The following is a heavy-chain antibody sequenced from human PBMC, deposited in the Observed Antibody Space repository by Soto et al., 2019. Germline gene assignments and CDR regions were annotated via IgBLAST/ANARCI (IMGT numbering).Heavy chain of an antibody. D-gene: IGHD1-26*01. J-gene: IGHJ6*02. CDR2: ISYDEIDK. V-gene: IGHV3-30*18. CDR1: GGTCATLS. CDR3: AKDVVVGATTGLGDYYYYYGRDG. Sequence: GGSPILCCAVSGGTCATLSMHSVTKPLGKGHSXXAGISYDEIDKKYASSVKGRFTVSRDNSKNTLYLQMNSLRAEDTAVYYCAKDVVVGATTGLGDYYYYYGRDGWGQGPSVT.